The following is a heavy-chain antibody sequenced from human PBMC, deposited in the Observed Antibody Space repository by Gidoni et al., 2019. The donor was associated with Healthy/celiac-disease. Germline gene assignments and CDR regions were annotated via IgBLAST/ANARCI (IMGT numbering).Heavy chain of an antibody. V-gene: IGHV3-33*01. D-gene: IGHD2-15*01. CDR1: GFTFSSYG. CDR2: IWYDGSNK. J-gene: IGHJ4*02. Sequence: QVQLVESGGGVVQPGRSLRLSCAASGFTFSSYGMHWVRQAPGKGLEWVEVIWYDGSNKYYADSVKGRFTISRDNYKNTLYLQMNSLRAEDTAVYYCAREKPGYCSGGSCPFDYWGQGTLVTVSS. CDR3: AREKPGYCSGGSCPFDY.